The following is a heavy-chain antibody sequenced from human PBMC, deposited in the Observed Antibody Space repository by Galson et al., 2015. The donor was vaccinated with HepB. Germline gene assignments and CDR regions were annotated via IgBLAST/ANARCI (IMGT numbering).Heavy chain of an antibody. CDR2: IYSSSTTI. V-gene: IGHV3-48*02. J-gene: IGHJ6*02. CDR1: GFTFSNYN. CDR3: ARGSPAYYDILTGYSYHYYAMDV. D-gene: IGHD3-9*01. Sequence: SLRLSCAASGFTFSNYNTNWVRQAPGKGLEWVSYIYSSSTTIYYADSVRGRFTISRDNAKNSLYLQMNSLRDEDTAVYYCARGSPAYYDILTGYSYHYYAMDVWGQGTTVTVSS.